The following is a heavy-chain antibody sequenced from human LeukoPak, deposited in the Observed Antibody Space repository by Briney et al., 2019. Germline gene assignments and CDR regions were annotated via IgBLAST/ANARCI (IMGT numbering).Heavy chain of an antibody. CDR1: GFTFNDYA. J-gene: IGHJ3*02. V-gene: IGHV3-9*01. D-gene: IGHD3-22*01. Sequence: GGSLRLSCAASGFTFNDYAIHWVRQAPGKGLEWVSGISWNSGTIDYADSVKGRFSISRDNAKNSLYLQVNSLRLEDTALYYCAKVRPMILISGAFDIWGQGTMVTVSS. CDR3: AKVRPMILISGAFDI. CDR2: ISWNSGTI.